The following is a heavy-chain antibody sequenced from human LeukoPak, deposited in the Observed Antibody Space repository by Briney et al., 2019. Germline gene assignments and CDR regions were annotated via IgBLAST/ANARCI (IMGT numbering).Heavy chain of an antibody. CDR2: INHSGST. V-gene: IGHV4-34*01. CDR3: AREVPRFAQGFDP. CDR1: GGSFSGYY. J-gene: IGHJ5*02. D-gene: IGHD3-3*01. Sequence: SETLSLTCAVYGGSFSGYYWSWIRQPPGKGLEWIGEINHSGSTNYNPSLKSRVTISVDTSKNQFSLKLSSVTAADTAVYYCAREVPRFAQGFDPWGQGTLATVSS.